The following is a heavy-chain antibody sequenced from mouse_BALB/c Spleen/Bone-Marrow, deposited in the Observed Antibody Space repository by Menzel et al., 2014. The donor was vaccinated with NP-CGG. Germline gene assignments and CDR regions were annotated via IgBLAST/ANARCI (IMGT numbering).Heavy chain of an antibody. CDR1: GFSLTSYS. CDR3: ARDDDSCAMDY. V-gene: IGHV2-9*02. Sequence: QVQLQQSGPGLVAPSQSLSTTCTVSGFSLTSYSVHWVRQPPGKGLEWLGVIWAGGSTNYNSALMSRLSISKDNSKSQVFLKMSSLQTDDTAMFYCARDDDSCAMDYWGQGTSVTVSS. J-gene: IGHJ4*01. D-gene: IGHD2-4*01. CDR2: IWAGGST.